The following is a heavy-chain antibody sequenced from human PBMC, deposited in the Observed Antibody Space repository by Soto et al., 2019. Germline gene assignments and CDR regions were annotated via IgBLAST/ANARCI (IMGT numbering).Heavy chain of an antibody. CDR3: ARDRPPFRGVIGAFDI. J-gene: IGHJ3*02. CDR1: GFTFSYYS. D-gene: IGHD3-16*02. V-gene: IGHV3-48*02. Sequence: PGGSLRLSCAASGFTFSYYSMNWVRQAPGKGPEWVSYISSSSNTIYYTDSVKGRFTISRDNAKNSLYLQMNSLRDEDTAVYYCARDRPPFRGVIGAFDIWGQGTMVTVSS. CDR2: ISSSSNTI.